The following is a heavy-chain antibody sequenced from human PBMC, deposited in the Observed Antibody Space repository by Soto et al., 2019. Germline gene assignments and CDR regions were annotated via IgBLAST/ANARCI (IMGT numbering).Heavy chain of an antibody. D-gene: IGHD3-3*01. J-gene: IGHJ5*02. Sequence: QVQLVQSGAEVQKPGASVKVSCKASGYTFTSYDINWVRQATGQGLEWMGWMNPNSGNTGSAQKFQGRVTMTRNTSISTAYMELSSLRSEDTAVYYCARGGYYDFWSGSSNNWFDPWGQGTLGTVSS. CDR2: MNPNSGNT. CDR1: GYTFTSYD. V-gene: IGHV1-8*01. CDR3: ARGGYYDFWSGSSNNWFDP.